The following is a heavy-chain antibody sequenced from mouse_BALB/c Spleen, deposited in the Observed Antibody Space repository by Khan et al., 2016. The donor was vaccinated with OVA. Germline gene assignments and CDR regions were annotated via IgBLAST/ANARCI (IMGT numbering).Heavy chain of an antibody. J-gene: IGHJ3*01. V-gene: IGHV5-6*01. CDR2: INTGGDYI. Sequence: EVELVESGGDLVKPGGSLKLSCAASGFTFSTYAMSWVRQTPDKRLEWVATINTGGDYIYFTDIVRGRFTISRDNAKNTLYPQMSSLQSKDTAMYDCARHNDSPFAYWGQETLVTVSA. CDR3: ARHNDSPFAY. CDR1: GFTFSTYA. D-gene: IGHD2-12*01.